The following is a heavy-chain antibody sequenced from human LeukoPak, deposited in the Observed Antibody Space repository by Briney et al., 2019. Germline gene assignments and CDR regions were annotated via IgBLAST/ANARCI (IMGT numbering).Heavy chain of an antibody. Sequence: PGGSLRLSCAASGFTFSSYWMSWVRQAPGKGLEWVSSISSSSSYIYYADSVKGRFTISRDNAKNSLYLQMNSLRAEDTAVYYCARDLLAVMAFDIWGQGTMVTVSS. CDR1: GFTFSSYW. D-gene: IGHD2-8*01. CDR3: ARDLLAVMAFDI. J-gene: IGHJ3*02. V-gene: IGHV3-21*01. CDR2: ISSSSSYI.